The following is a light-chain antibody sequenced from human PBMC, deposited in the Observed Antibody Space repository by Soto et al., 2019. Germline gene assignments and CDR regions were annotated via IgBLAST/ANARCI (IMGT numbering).Light chain of an antibody. CDR3: QQYNNWPPLT. CDR2: GAS. J-gene: IGKJ2*01. CDR1: QSVSSN. Sequence: EIVMTQSPATLSVSPGERATLSCRASQSVSSNLAWYQQKPGLAPRLLIYGASTRATGIPARFSGSGSGTEFTLTISSLQSEDFAVYYCQQYNNWPPLTFGQGTKLEIK. V-gene: IGKV3-15*01.